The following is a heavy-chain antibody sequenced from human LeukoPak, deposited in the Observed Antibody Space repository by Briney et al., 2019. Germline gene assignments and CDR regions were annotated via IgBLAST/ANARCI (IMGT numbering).Heavy chain of an antibody. CDR3: AREGTIFGVALHDY. J-gene: IGHJ4*02. Sequence: ASVKVSCEASGYTFTSYGISWVRQAPGQGLEWMGWISAYNGNTNYAQKLQGRVTMTTDTSTSTAYMELRSLRSDDTAVYYCAREGTIFGVALHDYWGQGTLVTVSS. CDR1: GYTFTSYG. D-gene: IGHD3-3*01. V-gene: IGHV1-18*01. CDR2: ISAYNGNT.